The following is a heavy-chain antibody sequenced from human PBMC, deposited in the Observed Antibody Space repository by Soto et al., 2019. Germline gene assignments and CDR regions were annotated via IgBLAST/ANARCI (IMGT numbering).Heavy chain of an antibody. Sequence: GGSLRLSCAAAGFTFSSYAMSWVRQAPGKGLEWVSAISGSGGSTYYADSVKGRFTISRDNSKNTLYLQMNSLRAEDTAVYYCAKDVTIFGVAYGTMDVWGQGTTVTVSS. D-gene: IGHD3-3*01. CDR1: GFTFSSYA. V-gene: IGHV3-23*01. CDR2: ISGSGGST. J-gene: IGHJ6*02. CDR3: AKDVTIFGVAYGTMDV.